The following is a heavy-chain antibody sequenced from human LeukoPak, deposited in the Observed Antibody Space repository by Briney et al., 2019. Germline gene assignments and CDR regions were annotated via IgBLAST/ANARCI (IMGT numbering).Heavy chain of an antibody. CDR2: IYPGDFDT. D-gene: IGHD6-13*01. Sequence: PGESLKISCKGSGYRFTSYWIGWARQMPGKGLEWMGIIYPGDFDTRYSPSFEGQVTISADKSISTAYLQWTSLKASDSAMYYCARPRGAWYNAFDTWGQGTMVTVSS. CDR3: ARPRGAWYNAFDT. V-gene: IGHV5-51*03. CDR1: GYRFTSYW. J-gene: IGHJ3*02.